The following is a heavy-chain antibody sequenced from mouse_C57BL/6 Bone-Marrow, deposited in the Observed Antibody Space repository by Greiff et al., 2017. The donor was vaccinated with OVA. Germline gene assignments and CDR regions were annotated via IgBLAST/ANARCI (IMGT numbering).Heavy chain of an antibody. CDR1: GYTFTSYW. V-gene: IGHV1-59*01. J-gene: IGHJ3*01. CDR2: IDPNDGYT. Sequence: QVQLQQPGAELVRPGTSVKLSCKASGYTFTSYWMHWVKQRPGQGLEWIGGIDPNDGYTNYNQKFKGKATLTVDTSSSTAYMQLRSLTSEDSAVCYCAREDGKGFAYWGQGTLVTVSA. CDR3: AREDGKGFAY. D-gene: IGHD2-1*01.